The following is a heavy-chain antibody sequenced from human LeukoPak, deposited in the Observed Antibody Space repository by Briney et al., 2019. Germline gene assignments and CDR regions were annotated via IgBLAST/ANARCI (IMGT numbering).Heavy chain of an antibody. CDR2: LYTSGST. D-gene: IGHD3-10*01. Sequence: SETLSLTCTVSGGSISSYYWSWIRQPAGKGLEWIGRLYTSGSTNYNPSLKSRVTMSVDTSKNQFSLKLSSVTAADTAVYYCARDPGPLYYYGSDAFDIWGQGTMVTVSS. V-gene: IGHV4-4*07. J-gene: IGHJ3*02. CDR3: ARDPGPLYYYGSDAFDI. CDR1: GGSISSYY.